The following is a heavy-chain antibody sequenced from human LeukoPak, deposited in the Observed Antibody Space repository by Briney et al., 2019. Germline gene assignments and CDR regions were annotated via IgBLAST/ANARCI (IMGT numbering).Heavy chain of an antibody. V-gene: IGHV3-74*01. J-gene: IGHJ4*02. CDR3: VSFYETY. Sequence: AGGSLRLSCAASGNYWMHWVRQVPGKGLVWVSHINSDGSWTSYADSVKGRSTISKDNAKNTVYLQMNSLRAEDTAVYYCVSFYETYWGRGTLVTVSS. D-gene: IGHD2/OR15-2a*01. CDR1: GNYW. CDR2: INSDGSWT.